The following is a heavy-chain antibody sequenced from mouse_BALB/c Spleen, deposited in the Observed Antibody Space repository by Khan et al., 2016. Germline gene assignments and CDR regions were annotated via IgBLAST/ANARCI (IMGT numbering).Heavy chain of an antibody. CDR3: ARDDRWFAY. CDR2: ISDGGSYT. CDR1: GFTFSDYY. V-gene: IGHV5-4*02. Sequence: EVELVESGGGLVKPGGSLKLSCAASGFTFSDYYMYWVRQTPEKRLEWVATISDGGSYTYYPDSVKGRFTISRDNAKNNLYLQMSSLKSEDTAMYYCARDDRWFAYWCQGTLVTVSA. D-gene: IGHD2-14*01. J-gene: IGHJ3*01.